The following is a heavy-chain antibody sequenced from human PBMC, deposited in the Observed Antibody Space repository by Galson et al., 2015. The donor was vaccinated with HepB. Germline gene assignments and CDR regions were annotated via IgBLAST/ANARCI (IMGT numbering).Heavy chain of an antibody. J-gene: IGHJ5*02. V-gene: IGHV2-5*02. D-gene: IGHD3-16*01. CDR1: GFSLNTDKMS. CDR3: AHSNRGGSHWLDT. CDR2: IYWDDDK. Sequence: ALVKPTQTLTLTCTFSGFSLNTDKMSVGWIRQPPGEALEWLALIYWDDDKRYSPSLRSRLTISKDTSKNQVVLTMTNVDPVDTATYYCAHSNRGGSHWLDTWGQGTLVTVSS.